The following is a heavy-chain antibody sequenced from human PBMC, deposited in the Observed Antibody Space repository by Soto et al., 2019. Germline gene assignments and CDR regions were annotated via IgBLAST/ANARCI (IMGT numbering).Heavy chain of an antibody. D-gene: IGHD2-21*01. CDR2: IKSKTDGGTT. CDR3: TARPYCGGDCYSGGY. J-gene: IGHJ4*02. Sequence: GGSLRLSCAASGFTFSNAWMSWVRQAPGKGLEWVGRIKSKTDGGTTDYAAPVKGRFTISRDDSKNTLYLQMNSLKTEDTAVYYCTARPYCGGDCYSGGYWGQGTLVTVSS. CDR1: GFTFSNAW. V-gene: IGHV3-15*01.